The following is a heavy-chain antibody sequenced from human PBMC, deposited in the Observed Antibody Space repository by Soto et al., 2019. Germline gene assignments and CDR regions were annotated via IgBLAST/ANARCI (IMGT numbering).Heavy chain of an antibody. Sequence: GGSLRLSCAASGFTFSSYAMGWVRQAPGKGLEWVSAISGIGGSTYYADSVKGRFTLPRDNSNNTLYLQMNSLRAENTAVYYCAKRGSQSRFFLGTLNSYYYIDFWGTGTTVTVSS. CDR3: AKRGSQSRFFLGTLNSYYYIDF. CDR1: GFTFSSYA. J-gene: IGHJ6*03. CDR2: ISGIGGST. V-gene: IGHV3-23*01. D-gene: IGHD3-16*01.